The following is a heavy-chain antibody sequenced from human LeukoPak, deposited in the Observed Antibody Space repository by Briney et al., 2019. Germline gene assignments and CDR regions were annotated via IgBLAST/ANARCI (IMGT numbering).Heavy chain of an antibody. CDR2: ISGSGGST. CDR3: AKDRSGQWLVRVPDY. CDR1: GFTFSSYA. Sequence: GGSLRPSCAASGFTFSSYAMSWVRQAPGKGLEWVSAISGSGGSTYYADSVKGRFTISRDNSKNTLYLQMNSLRAEDTAVYYCAKDRSGQWLVRVPDYWGQGTLVTVSS. V-gene: IGHV3-23*01. J-gene: IGHJ4*02. D-gene: IGHD6-19*01.